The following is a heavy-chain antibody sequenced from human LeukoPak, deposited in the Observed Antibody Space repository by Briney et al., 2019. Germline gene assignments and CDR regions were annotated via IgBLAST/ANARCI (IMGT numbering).Heavy chain of an antibody. CDR3: ARYTGGWYSDY. CDR1: GFTFSSYA. V-gene: IGHV3-30-3*01. CDR2: ISYHGTSK. J-gene: IGHJ4*02. Sequence: PGGSLRLSCAASGFTFSSYAMSWVRQAPGKGLEWVAVISYHGTSKYYADSVKGRFTISRDISRNTLYLQMNSLRAEDTAVYYCARYTGGWYSDYWGQGTLVTVSS. D-gene: IGHD6-19*01.